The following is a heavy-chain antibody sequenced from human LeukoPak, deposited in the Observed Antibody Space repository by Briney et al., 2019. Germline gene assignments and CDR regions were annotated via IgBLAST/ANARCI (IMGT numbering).Heavy chain of an antibody. CDR1: GGSISSSSYY. D-gene: IGHD6-19*01. CDR3: ARLSGWLTYYFDY. J-gene: IGHJ4*02. V-gene: IGHV4-39*07. CDR2: IYYSGST. Sequence: SETLSLTCTVSGGSISSSSYYWGWIRQPPGKGLEWIGSIYYSGSTYYNPSLKSRVTISVDTSKNQFSLKLSSVTAADTAVYYCARLSGWLTYYFDYWGQGTLVTVSS.